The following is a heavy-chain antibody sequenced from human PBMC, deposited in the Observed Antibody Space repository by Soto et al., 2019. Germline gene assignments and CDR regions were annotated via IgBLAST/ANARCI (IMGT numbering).Heavy chain of an antibody. J-gene: IGHJ4*02. Sequence: GESLKISCKGSGYSFTSYWIGWVRQMPGKGLEWMGIIYPGDSDTRYSPSFQGQVTISADKSISTAYLQWSSLKASDTAMYYCARIPGYSGYDYYFDYWGQGTLVTVSS. CDR1: GYSFTSYW. D-gene: IGHD5-12*01. V-gene: IGHV5-51*01. CDR2: IYPGDSDT. CDR3: ARIPGYSGYDYYFDY.